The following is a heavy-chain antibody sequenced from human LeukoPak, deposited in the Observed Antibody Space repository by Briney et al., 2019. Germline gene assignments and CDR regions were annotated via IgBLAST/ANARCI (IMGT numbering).Heavy chain of an antibody. J-gene: IGHJ4*02. CDR3: ARLDCSSTSCRDY. V-gene: IGHV4-59*12. D-gene: IGHD2-2*01. CDR2: IYYSGST. CDR1: GDSISIYY. Sequence: SETLSLTCTVSGDSISIYYWSWIRQPPGKGLEWIGYIYYSGSTKYNPSLKSRVTMSVDTSKNQFSLKLSSVTAADTAVYYCARLDCSSTSCRDYWGQGTLVTVSS.